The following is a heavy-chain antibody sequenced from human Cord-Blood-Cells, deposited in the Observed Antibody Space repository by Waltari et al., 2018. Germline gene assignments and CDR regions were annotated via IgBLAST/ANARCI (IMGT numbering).Heavy chain of an antibody. Sequence: QLHLQESGPGLVKTSETLSLTCTVSGGSISSSSYYWGWIRQSPGKGLEWIGSRYYSGSTYYTPSLKSRVTISVDTSKNQFSMKLSSVTAADTAVYYCATRLITGTDYWGQGTLVTVSS. J-gene: IGHJ4*02. CDR3: ATRLITGTDY. V-gene: IGHV4-39*01. CDR1: GGSISSSSYY. D-gene: IGHD1-20*01. CDR2: RYYSGST.